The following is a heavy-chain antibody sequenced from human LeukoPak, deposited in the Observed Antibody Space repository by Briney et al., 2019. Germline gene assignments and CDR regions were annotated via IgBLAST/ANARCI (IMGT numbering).Heavy chain of an antibody. V-gene: IGHV4-61*02. J-gene: IGHJ4*02. CDR1: GGSISSGTYY. Sequence: PSETLSLTCIVSGGSISSGTYYWRWIRQPAGKGLEWIGRIYTSGNTNYNPSLKSRVTISVDTSKNQFSLKLRSVTAADTAVYYCASLGRDSSGVLDYWGQGALATVSS. CDR2: IYTSGNT. D-gene: IGHD6-19*01. CDR3: ASLGRDSSGVLDY.